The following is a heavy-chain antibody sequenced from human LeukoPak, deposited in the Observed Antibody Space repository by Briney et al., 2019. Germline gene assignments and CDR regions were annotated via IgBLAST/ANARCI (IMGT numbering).Heavy chain of an antibody. CDR2: ISGSGGST. Sequence: GGSLRLSCAASGFTFSSYAMSWVRQAPGKGLEWVSAISGSGGSTYYSASVKGRFTISRDNSKNTLYLQMDSLRAEDMAVYYCAKVAHYYGSGSYYEYYFDYWGQGTLVTVSS. D-gene: IGHD3-10*01. J-gene: IGHJ4*02. CDR1: GFTFSSYA. V-gene: IGHV3-23*01. CDR3: AKVAHYYGSGSYYEYYFDY.